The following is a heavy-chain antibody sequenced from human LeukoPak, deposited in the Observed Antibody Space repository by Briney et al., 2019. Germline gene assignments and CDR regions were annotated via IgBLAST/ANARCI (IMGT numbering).Heavy chain of an antibody. D-gene: IGHD6-19*01. J-gene: IGHJ6*03. CDR2: ISSSSSYI. CDR1: GFTFSSYS. V-gene: IGHV3-21*01. CDR3: ARVPSSGRAYYYMDV. Sequence: GGSLRLSCAASGFTFSSYSMNWVRQAPGKGLEWVSSISSSSSYIYYADSVKGRFTISRDNAKNSLYLQMNSLRAEDTAVYYCARVPSSGRAYYYMDVWGKGTTVTVSS.